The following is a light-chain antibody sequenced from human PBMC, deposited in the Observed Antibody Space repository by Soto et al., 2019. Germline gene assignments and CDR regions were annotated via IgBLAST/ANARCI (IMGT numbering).Light chain of an antibody. CDR2: DAS. CDR3: QRRSHWPRGIT. J-gene: IGKJ5*01. Sequence: EIVLTQSPATLSLSPGERATLSCRASQSVISYLAWYQQKPGQAPRLLIYDASNRATGIPARFSGSGSGTDFTLTISSLELEDFAVYYCQRRSHWPRGITFGLGTRLEIK. CDR1: QSVISY. V-gene: IGKV3-11*01.